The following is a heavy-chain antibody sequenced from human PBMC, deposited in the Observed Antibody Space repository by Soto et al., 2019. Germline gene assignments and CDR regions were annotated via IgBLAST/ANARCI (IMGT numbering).Heavy chain of an antibody. J-gene: IGHJ6*02. Sequence: EVQLVESGGGLVQPGGSLRLSCAASGFTFSSYWMSWVRQAPGKGLEWVANIKQDGSEKYYVDSVKGRFTISRDNAKNSLYLQMNSLRAEDTAVYYCARDLTLPTAMVPYYYYYYGMDVWGQGTTVTVSS. V-gene: IGHV3-7*05. CDR2: IKQDGSEK. CDR1: GFTFSSYW. CDR3: ARDLTLPTAMVPYYYYYYGMDV. D-gene: IGHD5-18*01.